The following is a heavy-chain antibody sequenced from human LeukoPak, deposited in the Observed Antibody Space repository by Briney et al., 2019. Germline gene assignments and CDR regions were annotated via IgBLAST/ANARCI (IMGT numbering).Heavy chain of an antibody. V-gene: IGHV3-9*01. CDR2: ISWNSGSI. J-gene: IGHJ3*02. Sequence: PGGSLRLSCAASGFTFDDYAMHWVRQAPGKGLEWVSGISWNSGSIGYADSVKGRFTISRDNSKNTLYLQMNSLRAEDTAVYYCAKRLPYDYYDSSGMGHAFDIWGQGTMVTVSS. D-gene: IGHD3-22*01. CDR1: GFTFDDYA. CDR3: AKRLPYDYYDSSGMGHAFDI.